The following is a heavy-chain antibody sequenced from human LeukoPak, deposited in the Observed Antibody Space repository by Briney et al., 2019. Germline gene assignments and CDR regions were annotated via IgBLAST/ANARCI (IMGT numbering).Heavy chain of an antibody. J-gene: IGHJ4*02. CDR3: ARVGVGATTLYFDY. CDR1: GYSISSGYY. CDR2: IYHSGST. Sequence: PSETLSLTCTVSGYSISSGYYWGWIRQPPGKGLEWIGSIYHSGSTYYNPSLKSRVTISVDTSKNQFSLKLSSVTAADTAVYYCARVGVGATTLYFDYWGQGTLVTVSS. V-gene: IGHV4-38-2*02. D-gene: IGHD1-26*01.